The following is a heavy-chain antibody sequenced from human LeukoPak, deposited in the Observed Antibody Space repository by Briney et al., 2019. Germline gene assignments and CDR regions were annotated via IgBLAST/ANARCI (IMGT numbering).Heavy chain of an antibody. CDR1: GYTLTELS. D-gene: IGHD2-2*01. V-gene: IGHV1-24*01. J-gene: IGHJ4*02. CDR3: ATFGEYLYYFDY. Sequence: ASVKVSCKVSGYTLTELSMHWVRQAPGKGLEWMGGFDPEDGETIYAQKFQGRVTMTEDTSTDTAYMEVSSLRSEDTAVYYCATFGEYLYYFDYWGQGTLVTVSS. CDR2: FDPEDGET.